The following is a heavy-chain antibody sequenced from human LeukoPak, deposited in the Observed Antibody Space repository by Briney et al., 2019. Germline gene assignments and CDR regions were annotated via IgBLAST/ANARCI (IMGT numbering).Heavy chain of an antibody. Sequence: ASVKVSCKASGGTFSSYAISWVRHAPGQGLEWMGEIIPIFGTANYAQKFQGRVTITADKSTSTAYMELSSLRSEDTAVYYCAAGDWGYCSSTSCYRGFDYWGQGTLVTVSS. V-gene: IGHV1-69*06. J-gene: IGHJ4*02. CDR3: AAGDWGYCSSTSCYRGFDY. CDR2: IIPIFGTA. D-gene: IGHD2-2*01. CDR1: GGTFSSYA.